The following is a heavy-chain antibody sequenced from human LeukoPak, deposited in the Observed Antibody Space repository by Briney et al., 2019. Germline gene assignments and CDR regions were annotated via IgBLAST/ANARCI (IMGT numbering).Heavy chain of an antibody. CDR3: GRVGIFTGFDNYYMDV. Sequence: ASVKVSCKASGGTFSSYAISWVRQAPGQGLEWMGGIIPIFGTANYAQKFQGRVTITADKSTSTAYMELSSLRSEDTAVYYCGRVGIFTGFDNYYMDVWGKGTPVTVSS. CDR1: GGTFSSYA. J-gene: IGHJ6*03. V-gene: IGHV1-69*06. D-gene: IGHD3-9*01. CDR2: IIPIFGTA.